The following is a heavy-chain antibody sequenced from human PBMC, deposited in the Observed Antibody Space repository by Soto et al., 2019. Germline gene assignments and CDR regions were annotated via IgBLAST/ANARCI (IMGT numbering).Heavy chain of an antibody. V-gene: IGHV1-18*01. CDR3: ARDVVAYGMGV. Sequence: QVQLVQSGAEVKKPGASVKVACKASGYTFTSYAISWVRQDPGQGLEWMGWISAYNNNTNFAQKFQGRVTMTTDTSTSTAYMELRRLRSDDTAMYYCARDVVAYGMGVWGQGTTVTVSS. D-gene: IGHD2-15*01. CDR1: GYTFTSYA. CDR2: ISAYNNNT. J-gene: IGHJ6*02.